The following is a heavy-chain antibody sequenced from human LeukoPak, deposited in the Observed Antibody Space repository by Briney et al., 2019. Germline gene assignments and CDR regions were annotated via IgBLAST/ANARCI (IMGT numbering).Heavy chain of an antibody. CDR3: ARRATSGNYQMLHFDS. V-gene: IGHV4-59*08. CDR2: VYDTGDT. CDR1: GGSITRTY. J-gene: IGHJ5*01. Sequence: SETLSLTCTVSGGSITRTYWSWIRQPPGRGLESVGYVYDTGDTSYNPSLKSRVTMSLDTSKNQFFLTLTSVTAADTAIYYCARRATSGNYQMLHFDSWGQGILVTVSS. D-gene: IGHD2-2*01.